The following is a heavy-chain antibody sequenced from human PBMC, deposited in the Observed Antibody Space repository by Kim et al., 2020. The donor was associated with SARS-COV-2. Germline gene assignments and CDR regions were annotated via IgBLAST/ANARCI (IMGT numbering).Heavy chain of an antibody. J-gene: IGHJ3*02. V-gene: IGHV4-59*09. CDR3: ARGVTVVQDDAFDI. D-gene: IGHD2-15*01. Sequence: NPSLKSRVTISVDTSKNKFSLKLSSVTAADTAVYYCARGVTVVQDDAFDIWGQGTMVTVSS.